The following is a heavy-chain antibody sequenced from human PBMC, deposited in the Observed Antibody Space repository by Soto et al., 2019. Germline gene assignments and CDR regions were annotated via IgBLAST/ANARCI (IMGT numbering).Heavy chain of an antibody. CDR1: GGTFSSYA. V-gene: IGHV1-69*13. CDR3: ARVSREYYGSGSYSPFDY. D-gene: IGHD3-10*01. J-gene: IGHJ4*02. Sequence: GASVKVSCKASGGTFSSYAISWLRQSPGQGLEWMGGIIPIFGTANYAQKFQGRVTITADESTSTAYMELSSLRSEDTAVYYCARVSREYYGSGSYSPFDYWGQGTLVTVSS. CDR2: IIPIFGTA.